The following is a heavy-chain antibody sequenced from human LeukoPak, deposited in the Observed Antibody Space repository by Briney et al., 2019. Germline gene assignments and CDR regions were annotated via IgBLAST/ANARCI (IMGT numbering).Heavy chain of an antibody. V-gene: IGHV1-2*02. J-gene: IGHJ5*02. Sequence: ASVKVSCKASGYTFTGYYMHWVRQAPGQGLEWMGWINPNSGGTNYAQKFQGRVTMTRGTSISTAYMELSRLRSDDTAVYYCARGIKQQLVLYNWFDPWGQGTLVTVSS. CDR3: ARGIKQQLVLYNWFDP. D-gene: IGHD6-13*01. CDR1: GYTFTGYY. CDR2: INPNSGGT.